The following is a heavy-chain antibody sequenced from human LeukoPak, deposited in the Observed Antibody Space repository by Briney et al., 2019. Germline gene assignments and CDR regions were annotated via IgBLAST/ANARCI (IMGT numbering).Heavy chain of an antibody. D-gene: IGHD5-12*01. J-gene: IGHJ5*02. Sequence: SETLSLTCAVYGGSFSGYYWSWIRQPPGKGLEWIGEINHSGSTNYNPSLKSRVTISVDTSKNQLSLKLSSVTAADTAVYYCAGRDSGYAPWGQGTLVTVSS. V-gene: IGHV4-34*01. CDR1: GGSFSGYY. CDR3: AGRDSGYAP. CDR2: INHSGST.